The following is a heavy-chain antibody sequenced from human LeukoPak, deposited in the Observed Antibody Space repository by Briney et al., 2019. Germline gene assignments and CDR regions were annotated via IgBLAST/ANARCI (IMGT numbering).Heavy chain of an antibody. CDR2: GSGAVT. CDR1: GFTFSDYA. V-gene: IGHV3-23*01. CDR3: AASDRRKDAFDI. D-gene: IGHD2-15*01. Sequence: GGSLRLSCATSGFTFSDYAMTWVRQAPGKGLEWVSSGSGAVTYHADSVKGRFTMSRDNSKNTLYLQMNSLRAEDTAVYYCAASDRRKDAFDIWGQGTLVTVSS. J-gene: IGHJ3*02.